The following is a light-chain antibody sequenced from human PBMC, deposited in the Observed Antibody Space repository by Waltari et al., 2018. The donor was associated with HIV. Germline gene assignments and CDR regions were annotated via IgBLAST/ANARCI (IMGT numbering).Light chain of an antibody. J-gene: IGLJ2*01. V-gene: IGLV1-44*01. CDR3: AAWDDSLNAVV. CDR2: SNN. Sequence: QSVLTHPPSASGTPGQGVPIACSCSASNIGQTPVNWYQQFPGTAPKLLIYSNNQRPSGVPDRFSGSKSGTSASLAITGLQSEDDTDYYCAAWDDSLNAVVFGGGTKLTVL. CDR1: ASNIGQTP.